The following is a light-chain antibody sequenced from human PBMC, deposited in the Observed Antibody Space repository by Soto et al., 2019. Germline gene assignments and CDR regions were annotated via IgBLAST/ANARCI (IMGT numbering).Light chain of an antibody. CDR3: QQYNSYPLT. J-gene: IGKJ4*01. CDR1: QSISSW. V-gene: IGKV1-5*03. CDR2: KAS. Sequence: DIQMTQSPSTLSASVGDRVTITCRASQSISSWLAWYQQKPGKAPKLLIYKASSLESGVPSRFSGSGSGTEFTLTISSLQPDDFALYYCQQYNSYPLTLGGGTKVEIK.